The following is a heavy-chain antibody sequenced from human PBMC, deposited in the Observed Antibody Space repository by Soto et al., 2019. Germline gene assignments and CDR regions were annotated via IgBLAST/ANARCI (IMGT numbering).Heavy chain of an antibody. Sequence: ASVKVSCKASGGTFSSYAISWVRQAPGQGLEWMGGIIPIFGTANYAQKFQGRVTITADKSTSTAYMELSSLRSEDTAVYYCASYDYVWGSYRADYWGQGTLVTV. CDR3: ASYDYVWGSYRADY. CDR2: IIPIFGTA. J-gene: IGHJ4*02. D-gene: IGHD3-16*02. CDR1: GGTFSSYA. V-gene: IGHV1-69*06.